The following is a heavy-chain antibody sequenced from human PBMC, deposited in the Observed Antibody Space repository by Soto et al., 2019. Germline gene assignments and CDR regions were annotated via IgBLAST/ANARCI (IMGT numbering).Heavy chain of an antibody. CDR3: ANGRFLEWLLPDNWFDP. D-gene: IGHD3-3*01. CDR2: VSGSGGST. CDR1: GFTFNNYA. V-gene: IGHV3-23*01. J-gene: IGHJ5*02. Sequence: EVQLLESGGNLVQPGGSLRLSCAASGFTFNNYAMSWVRQAPGKGLEWVSSVSGSGGSTYYADSVKGRFTISRDNSKNTLHLQMNSLRAEDTAVYYCANGRFLEWLLPDNWFDPWGQGTLVTVSS.